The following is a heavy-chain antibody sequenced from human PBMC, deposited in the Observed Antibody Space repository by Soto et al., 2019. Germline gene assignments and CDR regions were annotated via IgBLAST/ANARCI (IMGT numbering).Heavy chain of an antibody. Sequence: PGESLKISCTGSGYSFTIDLIAWVRQLPGKGLEYMGIIYPGDSDTRYSPSFQGQVTISADKSITTAYLQWSSLKASDTAMYYCARHGIAAAGNQYYFDYWGQGALVTVSS. CDR1: GYSFTIDL. CDR3: ARHGIAAAGNQYYFDY. CDR2: IYPGDSDT. J-gene: IGHJ4*02. V-gene: IGHV5-51*01. D-gene: IGHD6-13*01.